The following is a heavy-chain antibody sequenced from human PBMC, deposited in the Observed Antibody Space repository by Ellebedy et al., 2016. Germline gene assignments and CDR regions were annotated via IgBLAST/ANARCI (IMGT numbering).Heavy chain of an antibody. D-gene: IGHD6-19*01. CDR3: ARAKGEQWLVYYFDY. Sequence: SVKVSXXASGGTFSSYAISWVRQAPGQGLEWMGGIIPIFGTANYAQKFQGRVTITADESTSTAYMELSSLRSEDTAVYYCARAKGEQWLVYYFDYWGQGTLVTVSS. CDR1: GGTFSSYA. CDR2: IIPIFGTA. J-gene: IGHJ4*02. V-gene: IGHV1-69*13.